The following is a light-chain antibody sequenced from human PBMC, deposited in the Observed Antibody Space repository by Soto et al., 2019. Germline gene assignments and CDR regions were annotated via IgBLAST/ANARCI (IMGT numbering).Light chain of an antibody. CDR2: SAS. CDR3: QKYNSAPLT. CDR1: RGIGNA. Sequence: GDRVTITCRPSRGIGNALAWYQQKPGTVPKLLIHSASTLQSGVPSRFSGSGSGTDFTLTISSLQPEDVATYYCQKYNSAPLTSGGGTKVDIK. V-gene: IGKV1-27*01. J-gene: IGKJ4*01.